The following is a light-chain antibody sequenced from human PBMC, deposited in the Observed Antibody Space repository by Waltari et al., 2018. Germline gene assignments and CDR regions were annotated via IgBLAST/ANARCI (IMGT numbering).Light chain of an antibody. CDR3: SAWDKDLVAVV. CDR2: RSD. V-gene: IGLV10-54*04. J-gene: IGLJ3*02. Sequence: QAGLIQPPSVSRALGQTATLTCAGNRNNVGNQGVAWLQQHQGHPPKPLPYRSDNRPSGISERFSASRSGNTASLTITGLQADDEADYYCSAWDKDLVAVVFGGGTKLTVL. CDR1: RNNVGNQG.